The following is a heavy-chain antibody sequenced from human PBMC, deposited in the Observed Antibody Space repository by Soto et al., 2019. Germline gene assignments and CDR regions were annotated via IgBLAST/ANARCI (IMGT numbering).Heavy chain of an antibody. J-gene: IGHJ4*02. CDR1: KFISSTYA. Sequence: PGGSLRLSCAASKFISSTYAMHWVRQAPGKGLEWVAVISSDGNKEYYADSVKGRFTISRDNSKNTLYLQMNSLRVEDTAFYYCTRDLRTRQQLAFILDYWGQGTPVTVSS. V-gene: IGHV3-30-3*01. CDR2: ISSDGNKE. D-gene: IGHD1-1*01. CDR3: TRDLRTRQQLAFILDY.